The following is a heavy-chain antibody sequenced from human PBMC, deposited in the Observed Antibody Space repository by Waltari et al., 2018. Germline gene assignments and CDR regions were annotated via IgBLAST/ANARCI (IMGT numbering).Heavy chain of an antibody. CDR3: AKHQLLQAYYYSMDV. Sequence: EVQLVESGGELVQPGGSLRLSCAASGFNFRNDGMNWVRQAPGKGVECVSSITSDGSGTYYADTVKGRFTTSRDNSNNTVFLQMNSLRVEDTALYYCAKHQLLQAYYYSMDVWGKGTTVTVSS. CDR1: GFNFRNDG. D-gene: IGHD2-2*01. J-gene: IGHJ6*03. CDR2: ITSDGSGT. V-gene: IGHV3-23*04.